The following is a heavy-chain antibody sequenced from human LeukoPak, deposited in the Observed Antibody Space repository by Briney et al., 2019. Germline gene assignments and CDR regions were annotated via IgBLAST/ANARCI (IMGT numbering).Heavy chain of an antibody. CDR2: ISCYGYST. V-gene: IGHV3-64D*06. CDR1: GFTFSKYA. J-gene: IGHJ6*02. D-gene: IGHD2-15*01. Sequence: GGSLRLSCSASGFTFSKYAMHWVRPAPGKRLEYVSGISCYGYSTDYVASVKGQFTISRDNSKNTLYLQTSSLSAEDTAVYYCARAPAVGYCSGGSCHGMDVWGQGTTVTVSS. CDR3: ARAPAVGYCSGGSCHGMDV.